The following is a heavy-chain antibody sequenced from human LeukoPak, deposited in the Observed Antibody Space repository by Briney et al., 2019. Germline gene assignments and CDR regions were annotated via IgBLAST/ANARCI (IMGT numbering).Heavy chain of an antibody. D-gene: IGHD3-10*01. CDR2: ISYSGSNK. J-gene: IGHJ3*02. V-gene: IGHV3-30*18. Sequence: PGGSLRLSCEASGFTFSSHGMHWVRQAPGKGLEWVAVISYSGSNKACADSVKGRFTISRDNSKSTLYLQMNSLRAEDTAMYYCAKDSGSNTFDIWGQGTMVTVSS. CDR1: GFTFSSHG. CDR3: AKDSGSNTFDI.